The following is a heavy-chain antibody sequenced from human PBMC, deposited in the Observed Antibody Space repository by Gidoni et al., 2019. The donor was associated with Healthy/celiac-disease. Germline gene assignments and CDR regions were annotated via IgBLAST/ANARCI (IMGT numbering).Heavy chain of an antibody. D-gene: IGHD3-22*01. CDR2: ISSSSSYI. J-gene: IGHJ2*01. V-gene: IGHV3-21*01. CDR1: GFTFSSYS. Sequence: EVQLVESGGGLVKPGGSLSLSCAASGFTFSSYSMNWVRLAPGKGLEWVSSISSSSSYIYYADSVKGRFTISRDNAKNSLYLQMNSLRAEDTAVYYCARDDYDSSEVGYFDLWGRGTLVTVSS. CDR3: ARDDYDSSEVGYFDL.